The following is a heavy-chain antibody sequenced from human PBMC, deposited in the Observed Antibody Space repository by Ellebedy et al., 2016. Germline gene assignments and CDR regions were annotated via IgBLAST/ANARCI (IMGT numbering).Heavy chain of an antibody. V-gene: IGHV3-73*01. CDR1: GFTFSDSA. J-gene: IGHJ3*02. Sequence: GESLKISCAASGFTFSDSAIHWVRQASGKGLEWVGRIRSKPNSYTTAYAASVKGRFTISRDDSKNTAYLQVNSLKAEDTAIYYCTRHDYRDYVKGFDIWGQGTMVTVSS. CDR2: IRSKPNSYTT. CDR3: TRHDYRDYVKGFDI. D-gene: IGHD4-17*01.